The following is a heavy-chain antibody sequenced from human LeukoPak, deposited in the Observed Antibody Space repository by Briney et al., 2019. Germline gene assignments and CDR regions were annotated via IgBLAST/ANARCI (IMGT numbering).Heavy chain of an antibody. CDR1: GGSIGSYY. CDR2: IHYSGST. V-gene: IGHV4-59*01. J-gene: IGHJ4*02. D-gene: IGHD6-19*01. Sequence: SETLPLTCTVSGGSIGSYYWNWIRQAPGKGLEWIGYIHYSGSTNHNSAPKSRVTISVDTSKNQYSLKLSSVTAADTAVYYCARDGVAGGFDYWGQGTLVTVS. CDR3: ARDGVAGGFDY.